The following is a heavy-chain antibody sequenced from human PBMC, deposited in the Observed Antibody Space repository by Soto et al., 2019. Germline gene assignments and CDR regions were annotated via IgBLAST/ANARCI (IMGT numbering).Heavy chain of an antibody. J-gene: IGHJ6*02. CDR3: ARLPSGSYYYYYYGKDG. D-gene: IGHD1-26*01. Sequence: SETLSLTCTVSGASISSSSYYWGWIRQPPGKGLEWIGSIYCSLSSYYNPSLKSRVTISGDTSKNQFSLKLSSVTAADTAVYYCARLPSGSYYYYYYGKDGWGQGTTVTVS. CDR1: GASISSSSYY. CDR2: IYCSLSS. V-gene: IGHV4-39*01.